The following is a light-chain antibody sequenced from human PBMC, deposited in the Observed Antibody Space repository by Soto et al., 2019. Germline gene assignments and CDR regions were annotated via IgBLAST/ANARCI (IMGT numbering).Light chain of an antibody. CDR2: SAS. CDR1: QGMNNY. Sequence: SSLSASVGDSVTITCRASQGMNNYLAWYQQKPGKVPVLLIYSASTLKSGVPSRFSGRGAGTDFTLTISSLQPEDFATYYCQKYDRAPRTFGQGTKVDIK. CDR3: QKYDRAPRT. J-gene: IGKJ1*01. V-gene: IGKV1-27*01.